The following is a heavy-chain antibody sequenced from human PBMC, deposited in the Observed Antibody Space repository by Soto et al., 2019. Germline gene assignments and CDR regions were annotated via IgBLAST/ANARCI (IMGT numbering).Heavy chain of an antibody. V-gene: IGHV3-23*01. Sequence: LESGGGLVQPGGSPRLSCTASGFTFNKYAMTWVRQAPGKGLEWVSAISGGDGSTYYADSVKGRFTISRDNSKNTLFLQMNSLRVEDTDIYYCANSPAQPRVVSPATIDNPFAHWGQGTRVPVSS. CDR3: ANSPAQPRVVSPATIDNPFAH. J-gene: IGHJ4*02. CDR2: ISGGDGST. CDR1: GFTFNKYA. D-gene: IGHD1-26*01.